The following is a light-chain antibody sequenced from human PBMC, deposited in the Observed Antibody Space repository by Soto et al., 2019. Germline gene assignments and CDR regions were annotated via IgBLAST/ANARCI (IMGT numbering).Light chain of an antibody. J-gene: IGKJ3*01. V-gene: IGKV1-9*01. CDR1: QGISSY. CDR2: DAS. CDR3: QQFRSYPPT. Sequence: DIQLTQSPSFLSASVGDRVTITCRASQGISSYLAWYQQRPGKAPKLLIYDASTSQSGVPSRFSGGGSGTEFTLTINLQPEDFATYYCQQFRSYPPTFGPGTKVDI.